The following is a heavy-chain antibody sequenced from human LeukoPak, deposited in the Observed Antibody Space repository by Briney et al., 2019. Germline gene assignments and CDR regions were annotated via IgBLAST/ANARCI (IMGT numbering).Heavy chain of an antibody. CDR1: GFTFSSYA. Sequence: PGGSLRFSCAASGFTFSSYAMSWVRQAPVKGMEWVSAISGSGGSTYYADSVKGRFTISRDDSRNTLSLQMNSLRTEDTAVYYCARDQMGFGSAFDIWGQGTMVTVSS. D-gene: IGHD3-10*01. V-gene: IGHV3-23*01. CDR3: ARDQMGFGSAFDI. J-gene: IGHJ3*02. CDR2: ISGSGGST.